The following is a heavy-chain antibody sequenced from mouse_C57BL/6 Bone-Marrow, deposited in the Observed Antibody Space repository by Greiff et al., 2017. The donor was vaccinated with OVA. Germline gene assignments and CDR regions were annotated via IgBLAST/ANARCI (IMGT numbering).Heavy chain of an antibody. Sequence: QVQLKESGAELVKPGASVKLSCKASGYTFTSYWMQWVKQRPGQGLEWIGEIDPSDSYTNYNQKFKGKATLTVDTSSSTAYMQLSSLTSEDSAVYYCARVVDYDEFAYWGQGTLVTVSA. CDR1: GYTFTSYW. CDR2: IDPSDSYT. J-gene: IGHJ3*01. CDR3: ARVVDYDEFAY. V-gene: IGHV1-50*01. D-gene: IGHD2-4*01.